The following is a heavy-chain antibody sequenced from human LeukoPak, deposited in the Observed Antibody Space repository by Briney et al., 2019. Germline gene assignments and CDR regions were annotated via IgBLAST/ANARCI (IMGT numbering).Heavy chain of an antibody. D-gene: IGHD2-2*01. CDR3: AKGRDIVVVPAAPHY. V-gene: IGHV3-66*01. J-gene: IGHJ4*02. Sequence: PGGSLRLSCAASGFTVNNNHMSWVRQAPGKGLEWVSLIQSGSTHYADSVKGRFTISRDNSKNTLYLQMNSLRAEDTAVYYCAKGRDIVVVPAAPHYWGQGTLVTVSS. CDR2: IQSGST. CDR1: GFTVNNNH.